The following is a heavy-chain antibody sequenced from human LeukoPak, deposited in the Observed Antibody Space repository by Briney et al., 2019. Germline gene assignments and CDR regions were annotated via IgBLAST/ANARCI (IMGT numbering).Heavy chain of an antibody. CDR2: IRYDGNNK. D-gene: IGHD6-6*01. CDR3: ARGRDSSSSYPGY. Sequence: PGGSLRLSCAASGFTFSSYGMHWVRQAPGKGLEWVAFIRYDGNNKNYADSVKGRFTISRDNVKNSLYLQMNSLRAEDTAVYYCARGRDSSSSYPGYWGQGTLVTVSS. CDR1: GFTFSSYG. V-gene: IGHV3-30*02. J-gene: IGHJ4*02.